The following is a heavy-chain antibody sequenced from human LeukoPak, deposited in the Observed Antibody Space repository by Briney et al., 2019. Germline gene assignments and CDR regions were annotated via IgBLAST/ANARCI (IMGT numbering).Heavy chain of an antibody. J-gene: IGHJ4*02. CDR3: ARGAIVLMVYAMNYFDY. V-gene: IGHV3-30*03. Sequence: GGSLRLPCAASGFPFSMFGMSWVRQAPGKGLEWIAVLNYDGQMTYYADSVKGRFAVSRDNSKNTLYLQMNSLRAEDTAVYYCARGAIVLMVYAMNYFDYWGQGTLVTVSS. CDR1: GFPFSMFG. D-gene: IGHD2-8*01. CDR2: LNYDGQMT.